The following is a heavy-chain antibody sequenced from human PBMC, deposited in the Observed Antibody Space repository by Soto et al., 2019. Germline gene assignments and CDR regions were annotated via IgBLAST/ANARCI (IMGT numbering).Heavy chain of an antibody. Sequence: QVQLVKSGAEVKKPGASVKVSCKASGYTFTIYGLSWVRQAPGQGLEWMGRISAYNYNTNYAQKLQGRVTMTTDTSTSTGYMELRSLISDDTAVYYCARVVGALGHWFDPWGQGTLVTVSS. D-gene: IGHD1-26*01. J-gene: IGHJ5*02. V-gene: IGHV1-18*01. CDR3: ARVVGALGHWFDP. CDR2: ISAYNYNT. CDR1: GYTFTIYG.